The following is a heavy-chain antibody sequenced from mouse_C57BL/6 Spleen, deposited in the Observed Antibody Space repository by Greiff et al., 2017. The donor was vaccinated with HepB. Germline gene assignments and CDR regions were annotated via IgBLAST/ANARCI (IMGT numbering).Heavy chain of an antibody. D-gene: IGHD1-1*01. J-gene: IGHJ3*01. Sequence: EVQLQQSGAELVRPGASVKLSCTASGFNIKDYYMHWVKQRPEQGLEWIGRIDPEDGDTEYAPKFQGKATMTADTSSNTAYLQLSSLTSEDTAVYYCTTGDGSSPSGFAYWGQGTLVTVSA. CDR3: TTGDGSSPSGFAY. CDR2: IDPEDGDT. V-gene: IGHV14-1*01. CDR1: GFNIKDYY.